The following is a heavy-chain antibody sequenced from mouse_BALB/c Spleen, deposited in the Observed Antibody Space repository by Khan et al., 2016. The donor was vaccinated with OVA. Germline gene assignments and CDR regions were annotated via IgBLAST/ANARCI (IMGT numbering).Heavy chain of an antibody. V-gene: IGHV2-4*02. D-gene: IGHD2-4*01. CDR1: GFSLTSYG. J-gene: IGHJ1*01. Sequence: QMQLKQSGPGLVQPSQNLSITCTVSGFSLTSYGVHWVRQPPGKGLEWLGVIWSYGSTDYNAAFISRLSISKDNSKSQVFFKMNSLQADDTAIYYCARFYDYEGYVDVWGAGTTVTVSS. CDR3: ARFYDYEGYVDV. CDR2: IWSYGST.